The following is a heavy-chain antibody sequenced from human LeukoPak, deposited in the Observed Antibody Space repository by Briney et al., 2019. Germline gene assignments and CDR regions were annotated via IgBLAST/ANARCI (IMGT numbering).Heavy chain of an antibody. CDR2: IYSGGST. CDR1: GFTVSSNY. CDR3: ARDTHCSSTSCYYHYGMDV. D-gene: IGHD2-2*01. J-gene: IGHJ6*02. Sequence: PGGSLRLSCAASGFTVSSNYMSWVRQAPGKGLEWVSVIYSGGSTYYADSVKGRFTISRDNSKNTLYLQMNSLRAEDTAVYYCARDTHCSSTSCYYHYGMDVWGQGTTVTVSS. V-gene: IGHV3-53*01.